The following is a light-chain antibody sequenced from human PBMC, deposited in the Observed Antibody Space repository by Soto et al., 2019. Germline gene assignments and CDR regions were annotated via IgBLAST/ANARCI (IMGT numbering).Light chain of an antibody. Sequence: DIQMTQSPSPLSESVGDRVTITCRASQSISTYLNWYQQKPGKAPKVLIYAASNLQSGVPSRFTGSGSGTDFTLTITSLQPEDFATYSCQQTYSTPQTFGQGTKVDIK. V-gene: IGKV1-39*01. CDR3: QQTYSTPQT. J-gene: IGKJ1*01. CDR1: QSISTY. CDR2: AAS.